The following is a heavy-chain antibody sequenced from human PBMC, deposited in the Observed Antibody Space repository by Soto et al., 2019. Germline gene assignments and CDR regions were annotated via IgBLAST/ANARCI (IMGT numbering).Heavy chain of an antibody. D-gene: IGHD3-9*01. CDR1: GYSCTSYW. CDR2: IYPGDSDT. Sequence: GESLKISCKGSGYSCTSYWIGWVRQMPGKGLEWMGIIYPGDSDTRYSPSFQGQVTISADKSISTAYLQWSSLKASDTAMYYCARGDFRYYDILTGQTTHFDYWGQGTLVTVSS. J-gene: IGHJ4*02. CDR3: ARGDFRYYDILTGQTTHFDY. V-gene: IGHV5-51*01.